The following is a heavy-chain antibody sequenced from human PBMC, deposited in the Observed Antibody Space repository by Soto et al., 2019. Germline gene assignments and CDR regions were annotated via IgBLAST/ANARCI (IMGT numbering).Heavy chain of an antibody. CDR1: GGSISSSSYY. J-gene: IGHJ4*02. Sequence: SETLSLTCTVSGGSISSSSYYWGWIRQPPGKGLEWIGSIYYSGSTYYNPSLKSRVTISVDTSKNQFSLKLSSVTAADTAVYYCARLLTQRIQLYPYYFDYWGQGTLVTVSS. D-gene: IGHD5-18*01. V-gene: IGHV4-39*01. CDR3: ARLLTQRIQLYPYYFDY. CDR2: IYYSGST.